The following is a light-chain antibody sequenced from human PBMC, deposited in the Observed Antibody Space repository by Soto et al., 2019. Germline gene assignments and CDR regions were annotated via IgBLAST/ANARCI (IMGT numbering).Light chain of an antibody. Sequence: QAALTWPPAASGSPGQSVTISCTRVSSDVGDYDYVLWYQQDPGTAPKVIIFEVTKRPSGVPDSFSGSKSGNTASLTVSGVQGADEAVYYSDRYACKICYVWGPGTXAT. CDR2: EVT. V-gene: IGLV2-8*01. J-gene: IGLJ1*01. CDR3: DRYACKICYV. CDR1: SSDVGDYDY.